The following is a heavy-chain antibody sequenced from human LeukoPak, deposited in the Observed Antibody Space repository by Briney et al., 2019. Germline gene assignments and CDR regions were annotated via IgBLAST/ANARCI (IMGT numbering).Heavy chain of an antibody. Sequence: ASVKVSCKASGYTFTSYGISWVRQAPGQGLEWMGWISAYNGNTNYAQKLQGRVTMTTDTSTSTAYKELRSLRSDDTAMYYCARLHTSSYYDSSGRNDYWGQGTLVTVSS. V-gene: IGHV1-18*01. CDR1: GYTFTSYG. J-gene: IGHJ4*02. CDR3: ARLHTSSYYDSSGRNDY. D-gene: IGHD3-22*01. CDR2: ISAYNGNT.